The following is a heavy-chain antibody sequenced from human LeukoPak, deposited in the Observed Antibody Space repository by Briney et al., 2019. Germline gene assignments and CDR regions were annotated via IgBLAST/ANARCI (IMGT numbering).Heavy chain of an antibody. J-gene: IGHJ4*02. V-gene: IGHV1-18*01. CDR2: ISAYNGKT. D-gene: IGHD5-18*01. Sequence: ASVKVSCKASGYTFTSYYITRVRQAPGQGLEWVGWISAYNGKTNYAQKFQGRVTMTIDTSTTTAYMDLRSLTSDDTAMYYCAKGGAMVATIDYWGQGTLVTVSS. CDR1: GYTFTSYY. CDR3: AKGGAMVATIDY.